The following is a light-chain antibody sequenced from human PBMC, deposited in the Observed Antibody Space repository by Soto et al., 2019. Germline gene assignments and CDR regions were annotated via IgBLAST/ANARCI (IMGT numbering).Light chain of an antibody. CDR3: SSYTTSSPRV. Sequence: QSALTQPASVSGSPGQSITISCTGTSSDVGAYDYVSWYQQHPDKAPKLMIYEVSYRPSGVSNRFSGSKSVNTATLTISGLQAEDEADYYCSSYTTSSPRVFGTGTKLTVL. J-gene: IGLJ1*01. CDR1: SSDVGAYDY. CDR2: EVS. V-gene: IGLV2-14*03.